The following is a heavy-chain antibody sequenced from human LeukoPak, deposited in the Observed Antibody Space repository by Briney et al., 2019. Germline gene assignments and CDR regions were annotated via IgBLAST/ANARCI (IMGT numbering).Heavy chain of an antibody. V-gene: IGHV4-59*08. D-gene: IGHD3-10*01. J-gene: IGHJ3*02. CDR3: ARVGHGSGKVAAFDI. Sequence: RASETLSLTCTVSGLSLNIYYWRWIRQSPGKGLEWIGYIYYSGSTNYNPSLKSRVTISIDKSKNQFYLKLSCVTAADTAVYYCARVGHGSGKVAAFDIWGQGTMVTVS. CDR1: GLSLNIYY. CDR2: IYYSGST.